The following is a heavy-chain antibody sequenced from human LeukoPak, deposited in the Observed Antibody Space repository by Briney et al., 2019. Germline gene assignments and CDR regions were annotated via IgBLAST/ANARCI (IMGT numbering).Heavy chain of an antibody. J-gene: IGHJ4*02. CDR2: ISYDGSNK. V-gene: IGHV3-30-3*01. Sequence: GGSLRLSCAASGFTFSSYAMHWVRQAPGKGLEWVAVISYDGSNKYYADSVKGRFTISRDNAKNSLYLQMNSLRAEDTAVYYCARDRGFGAWWGQGTLVTVSS. CDR3: ARDRGFGAW. D-gene: IGHD3-10*01. CDR1: GFTFSSYA.